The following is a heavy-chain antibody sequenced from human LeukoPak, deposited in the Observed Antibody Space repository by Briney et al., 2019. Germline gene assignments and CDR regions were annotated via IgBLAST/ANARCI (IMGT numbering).Heavy chain of an antibody. Sequence: ASVKVSCKASGGTFSSHAISWVRQAPGQGLEWMGWISAYNGNTSYAQKLQGRVTMTTDTSTSTAYMELRSLRSDDTAVYYCARSSDQVLRFLEWLSLTNYYYGMDVWGQGTTVTVSS. CDR2: ISAYNGNT. CDR3: ARSSDQVLRFLEWLSLTNYYYGMDV. J-gene: IGHJ6*02. V-gene: IGHV1-18*01. CDR1: GGTFSSHA. D-gene: IGHD3-3*01.